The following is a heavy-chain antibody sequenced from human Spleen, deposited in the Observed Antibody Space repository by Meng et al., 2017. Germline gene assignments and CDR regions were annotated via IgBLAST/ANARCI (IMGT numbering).Heavy chain of an antibody. CDR1: GYTFSSYY. V-gene: IGHV1-46*01. Sequence: ASVKVSCKASGYTFSSYYIHWVRQAPGQGLELMGVISPSGGSTRYAQRFQGRLTMTRDTSASTVYMELSSLRSEDTAVYYCARDRFIAVAGTEDWFDPWGQGTLVTVSS. CDR3: ARDRFIAVAGTEDWFDP. CDR2: ISPSGGST. D-gene: IGHD6-19*01. J-gene: IGHJ5*02.